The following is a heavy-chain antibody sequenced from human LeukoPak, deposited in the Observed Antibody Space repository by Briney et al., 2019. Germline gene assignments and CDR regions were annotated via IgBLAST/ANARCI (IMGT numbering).Heavy chain of an antibody. V-gene: IGHV3-33*01. CDR1: GFTFSSYG. CDR3: ARDPSWLGYFDY. D-gene: IGHD3-22*01. Sequence: GGSLRLSCAASGFTFSSYGIHWVRQAPGKGLEWVALIWYDGSNRYYVDSVKGRFTTSRDNSKKTVYLQMNSLRAEDTAVYYCARDPSWLGYFDYWGQGTLVTVAS. J-gene: IGHJ4*02. CDR2: IWYDGSNR.